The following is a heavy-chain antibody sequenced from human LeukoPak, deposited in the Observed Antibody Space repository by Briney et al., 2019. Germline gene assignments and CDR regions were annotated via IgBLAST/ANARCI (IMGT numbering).Heavy chain of an antibody. CDR2: LYYSGST. CDR1: TYSISSGYY. V-gene: IGHV4-38-2*01. J-gene: IGHJ4*02. CDR3: ARALTVMILTAAY. Sequence: PSETVSLTCAVSTYSISSGYYWGWIRQPPGGGLEWIGSLYYSGSTYYNPSLKSRVTISIDTSKNQFSLKLSSVTAADTAVYYCARALTVMILTAAYWGQGILVTVSS. D-gene: IGHD3-16*01.